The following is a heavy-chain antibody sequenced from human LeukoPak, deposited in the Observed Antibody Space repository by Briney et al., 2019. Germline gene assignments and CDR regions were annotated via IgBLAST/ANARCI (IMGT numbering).Heavy chain of an antibody. J-gene: IGHJ4*02. CDR2: IIPIFGTA. CDR3: ARDNQYSYGPGPFDY. D-gene: IGHD5-18*01. Sequence: EASVKVSCKASGGTFSSYAISWVRQAPGQGREWMGGIIPIFGTANYAQKFQGRVTITADESTSTAYMELSSLRSEDTAVYYCARDNQYSYGPGPFDYWGQGTLVTVSS. V-gene: IGHV1-69*13. CDR1: GGTFSSYA.